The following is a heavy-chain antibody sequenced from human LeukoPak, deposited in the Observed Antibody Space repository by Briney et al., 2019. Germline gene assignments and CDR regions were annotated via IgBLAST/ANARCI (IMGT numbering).Heavy chain of an antibody. CDR2: ISRSGGTT. CDR1: GFTFSSYG. J-gene: IGHJ4*02. Sequence: GGSLRLSCAASGFTFSSYGMSWVRQAPGKGLEWVSAISRSGGTTYYADSVKGRFTISGDKSKNTLYLQMNSLRAEDTAVYYCGRGHWGLDYWGQGALVTVSS. V-gene: IGHV3-23*01. CDR3: GRGHWGLDY. D-gene: IGHD7-27*01.